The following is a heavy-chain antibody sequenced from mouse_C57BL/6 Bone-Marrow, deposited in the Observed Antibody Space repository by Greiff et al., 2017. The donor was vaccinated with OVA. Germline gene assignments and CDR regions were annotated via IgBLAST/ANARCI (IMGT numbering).Heavy chain of an antibody. CDR2: IYPGSGST. V-gene: IGHV1-55*01. Sequence: QVQLQQPGAELVKPGASVKMSCKASGYTFTSYWITWVKQRPGQGLEWIGDIYPGSGSTNYTEKFKSKATLTVDTSSSTAYMQLSSLTSEDSAVYYCARSILRFYYFDYWGQGTTLTVSS. J-gene: IGHJ2*01. CDR3: ARSILRFYYFDY. D-gene: IGHD1-1*01. CDR1: GYTFTSYW.